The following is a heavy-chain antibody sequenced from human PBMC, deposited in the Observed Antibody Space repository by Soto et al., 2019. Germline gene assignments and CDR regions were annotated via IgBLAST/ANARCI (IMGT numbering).Heavy chain of an antibody. CDR1: GFTFSSYA. J-gene: IGHJ6*02. V-gene: IGHV3-23*01. CDR3: AKDGLLEDYYYYGMDV. D-gene: IGHD1-1*01. Sequence: PGGSLRLSCAASGFTFSSYAMSWVRQAPGKGLEWVSAISGSGGSTYYADSVKGRFTISRDNSKNTLYLQMNSLRAEDTAVYYCAKDGLLEDYYYYGMDVWDQGTTVTVSS. CDR2: ISGSGGST.